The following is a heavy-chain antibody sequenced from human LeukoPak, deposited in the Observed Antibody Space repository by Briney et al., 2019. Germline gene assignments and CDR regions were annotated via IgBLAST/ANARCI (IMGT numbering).Heavy chain of an antibody. V-gene: IGHV3-23*01. CDR3: AKINQPYAMIPPAAMDY. Sequence: PGGSLRLSCAASGFTFISYAMVWVRQAPGEGLEWVSAISGSGSNTYYRDSVKGRFTISRDNSKNTLFLQMNGPRVEDTAVYYCAKINQPYAMIPPAAMDYWGQGTLVTVSS. D-gene: IGHD2-2*01. J-gene: IGHJ4*02. CDR1: GFTFISYA. CDR2: ISGSGSNT.